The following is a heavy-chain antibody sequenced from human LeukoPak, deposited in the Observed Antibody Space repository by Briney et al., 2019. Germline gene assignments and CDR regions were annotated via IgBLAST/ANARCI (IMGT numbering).Heavy chain of an antibody. J-gene: IGHJ4*02. CDR1: GGSFSGYY. V-gene: IGHV4-34*01. D-gene: IGHD4-17*01. CDR3: ARASTVTTYYFDY. Sequence: SETLSLTCAVYGGSFSGYYWSWIRQPPGKGLEWIGEINHSGSTNYNPSLKSRVTISVDTSKNQFSLKLSSVTAADTAVYYCARASTVTTYYFDYWGQGTLVTVSS. CDR2: INHSGST.